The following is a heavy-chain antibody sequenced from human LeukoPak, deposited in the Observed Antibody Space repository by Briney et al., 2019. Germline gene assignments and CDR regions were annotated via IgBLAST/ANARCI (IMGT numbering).Heavy chain of an antibody. CDR3: ARVEGSGSYYRNWFDP. V-gene: IGHV1-2*02. Sequence: GASVKVSCKASGYTFTGYYMHWVRQAPGQGLEWMGWINPNSGGTNYAQKFQGRVTMTRDTSISTAYMELSRLRSDDTAVYYCARVEGSGSYYRNWFDPWGQGTLVTVSS. J-gene: IGHJ5*02. CDR1: GYTFTGYY. D-gene: IGHD3-10*01. CDR2: INPNSGGT.